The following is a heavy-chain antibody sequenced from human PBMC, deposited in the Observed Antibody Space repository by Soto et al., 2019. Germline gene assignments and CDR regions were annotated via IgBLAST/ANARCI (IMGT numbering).Heavy chain of an antibody. CDR1: GFKFSMFG. D-gene: IGHD6-19*01. Sequence: ELFLQESGGDLVQPGGFLRLSCVASGFKFSMFGMNWVRQAPGKGLEWIAYISSSSATIIYGGSVEGRFTVSRDNAENSLFLQMKSLRDEDTAVYYCARDKGVTVAGFNWFDPWGHGTPVTVST. CDR3: ARDKGVTVAGFNWFDP. CDR2: ISSSSATI. V-gene: IGHV3-48*02. J-gene: IGHJ5*02.